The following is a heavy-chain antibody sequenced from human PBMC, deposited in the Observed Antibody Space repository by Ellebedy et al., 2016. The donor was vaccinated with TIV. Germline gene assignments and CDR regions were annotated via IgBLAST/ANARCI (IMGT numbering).Heavy chain of an antibody. V-gene: IGHV4-34*01. CDR2: INHSGST. Sequence: SETLSLTXAVYGGSFSGYYWSWIRQPPGKGLEWIGEINHSGSTNYNPSLKSRVTISVDTSKNQFSLKLSSVTAADTAVYYCARGRVIAARLFDYWGQGTLVTVSS. CDR3: ARGRVIAARLFDY. CDR1: GGSFSGYY. D-gene: IGHD6-6*01. J-gene: IGHJ4*02.